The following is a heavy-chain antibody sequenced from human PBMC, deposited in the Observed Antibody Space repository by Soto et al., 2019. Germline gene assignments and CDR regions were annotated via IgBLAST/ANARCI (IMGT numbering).Heavy chain of an antibody. D-gene: IGHD3-16*02. J-gene: IGHJ4*02. V-gene: IGHV3-23*01. Sequence: GGSLRLSCAASGFTFSSYAMSWVRQAPGKGLEWVSAISGSGGSTYYADSVKGRFTISRDNSKNTLYLQMSSLRAEDTAVYYCAKVSMITFGGAIPYFDYWGQGTLVTVSS. CDR2: ISGSGGST. CDR1: GFTFSSYA. CDR3: AKVSMITFGGAIPYFDY.